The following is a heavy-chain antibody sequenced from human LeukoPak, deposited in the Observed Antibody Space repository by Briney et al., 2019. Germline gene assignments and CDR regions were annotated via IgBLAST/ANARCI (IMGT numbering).Heavy chain of an antibody. J-gene: IGHJ6*02. CDR1: GGSISSGGYY. CDR3: ARDRGSSSWYGMDV. Sequence: SETLSLTCTVSGGSISSGGYYWSWIRQHPGRGLEWMGYIYYSGNTYYNPSLESRVTISVDPSKTPYPLKLNSATAADTAVYYCARDRGSSSWYGMDVWGQGPTVPVPS. CDR2: IYYSGNT. D-gene: IGHD6-13*01. V-gene: IGHV4-31*03.